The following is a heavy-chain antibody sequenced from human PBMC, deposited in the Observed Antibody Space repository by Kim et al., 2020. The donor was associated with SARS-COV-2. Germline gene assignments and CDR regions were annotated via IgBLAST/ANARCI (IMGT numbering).Heavy chain of an antibody. D-gene: IGHD1-26*01. J-gene: IGHJ3*02. V-gene: IGHV1-69*13. CDR1: GGTFSSYA. Sequence: SVKVSCKASGGTFSSYAISWVRQAPGQGLEWMGGIIPIFGTANYAQKFQGRVTITADESTSTAYMELSSLRSEDTAVYYCASSTSVGSGGYRPLRVYAFCICGEGAMVSVSP. CDR3: ASSTSVGSGGYRPLRVYAFCI. CDR2: IIPIFGTA.